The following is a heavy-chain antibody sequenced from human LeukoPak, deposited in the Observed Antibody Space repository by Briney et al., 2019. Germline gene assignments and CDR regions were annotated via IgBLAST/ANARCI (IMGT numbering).Heavy chain of an antibody. CDR2: INPSTGAT. D-gene: IGHD7-27*01. CDR1: GFTFTGYY. CDR3: AADGYLGTNFDY. J-gene: IGHJ4*02. V-gene: IGHV1-2*02. Sequence: ASVKVSCKASGFTFTGYYMHWVRKAPGQGLEWMGWINPSTGATNYAQKFQGRVTMTRDTSISTAYMELSRLRSDDTAVYYCAADGYLGTNFDYWGQGTLVTVSS.